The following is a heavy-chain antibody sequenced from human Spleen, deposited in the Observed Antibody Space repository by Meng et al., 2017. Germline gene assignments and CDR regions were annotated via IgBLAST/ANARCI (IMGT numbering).Heavy chain of an antibody. V-gene: IGHV3-30*10. CDR2: ISYDGTNK. J-gene: IGHJ4*02. Sequence: VQMVESGGGLVQPGGSLRLSCVDSGFTFSSYAMHWVRQAPGKGLEWVAVISYDGTNKYYTDSVKGRFTISRDNSKNTLFLQMNSLRAEDTAVYYCARGFNGGNSGAFGYWGQGTLVTVSS. CDR1: GFTFSSYA. D-gene: IGHD4-23*01. CDR3: ARGFNGGNSGAFGY.